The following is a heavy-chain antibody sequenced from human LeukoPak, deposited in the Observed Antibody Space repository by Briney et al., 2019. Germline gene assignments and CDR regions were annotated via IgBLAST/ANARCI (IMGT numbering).Heavy chain of an antibody. CDR3: ARSTDILTGFGDY. CDR1: GGSISSGSYY. D-gene: IGHD3-9*01. CDR2: IYTSGST. V-gene: IGHV4-61*02. J-gene: IGHJ4*02. Sequence: SETLSLTCTVSGGSISSGSYYWSWIRQPAGKGLECIGRIYTSGSTNYNPSLKSRVTISVDTSKNQFSLKLSSVTAADTAVYYCARSTDILTGFGDYWGQGTLVTVSS.